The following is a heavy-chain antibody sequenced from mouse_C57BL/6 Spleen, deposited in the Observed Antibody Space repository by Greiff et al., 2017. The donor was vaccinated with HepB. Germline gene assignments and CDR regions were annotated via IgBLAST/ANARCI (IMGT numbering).Heavy chain of an antibody. CDR3: ARDHYGSSRNY. D-gene: IGHD1-1*01. J-gene: IGHJ2*01. Sequence: EVQLQQSGPELVKPGASVKISCKASGYTFTDYYMNWVKQSHGKSLEWIGDINPNNGGTSYNQKFKGKATLTVDKSSSTAYMELRSLTSEVSAVYTCARDHYGSSRNYWGQGTTLTVSS. CDR1: GYTFTDYY. V-gene: IGHV1-26*01. CDR2: INPNNGGT.